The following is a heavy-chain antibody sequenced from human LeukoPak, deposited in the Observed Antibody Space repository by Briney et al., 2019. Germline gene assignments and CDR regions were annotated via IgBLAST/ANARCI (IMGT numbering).Heavy chain of an antibody. CDR1: GGSIGTYY. CDR3: AREPTYCSGGSCYPYYYGMDV. D-gene: IGHD2-15*01. V-gene: IGHV4-59*01. J-gene: IGHJ6*02. CDR2: MYYSGSS. Sequence: SETLSLTCTISGGSIGTYYWSWIRQPPGKGLEWIGYMYYSGSSNYNPSLKSRVTISVDTSKNQFSLKLSSVTAADTAVYYCAREPTYCSGGSCYPYYYGMDVWGQGTTVTVSS.